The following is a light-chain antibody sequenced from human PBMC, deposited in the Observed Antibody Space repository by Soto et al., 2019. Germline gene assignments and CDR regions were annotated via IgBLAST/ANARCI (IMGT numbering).Light chain of an antibody. J-gene: IGLJ2*01. Sequence: QSALTQPASVSGSRGQSITISCTGSSSDVGGYNYVSWYQQHPGKAPKLMIYEVSNRPSGISNRFSGSKSGNTASLTLSGLQAEDEADYYCISYTSSSTLVFGGGTKLTVL. V-gene: IGLV2-14*01. CDR1: SSDVGGYNY. CDR2: EVS. CDR3: ISYTSSSTLV.